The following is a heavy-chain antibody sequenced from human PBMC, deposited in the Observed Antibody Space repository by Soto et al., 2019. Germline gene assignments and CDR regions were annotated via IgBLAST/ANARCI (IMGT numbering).Heavy chain of an antibody. CDR1: GFTFSSYG. CDR3: AKRPITIFGVGMDV. Sequence: GGSLRLSCAASGFTFSSYGMHWVRQAPGKGLEWVAVISYDGSNKYYADSVEGRFTISRDNSKNTLYLQMNSLRAEDTAVYYCAKRPITIFGVGMDVWGQGTTVTVSS. V-gene: IGHV3-30*18. CDR2: ISYDGSNK. J-gene: IGHJ6*02. D-gene: IGHD3-3*01.